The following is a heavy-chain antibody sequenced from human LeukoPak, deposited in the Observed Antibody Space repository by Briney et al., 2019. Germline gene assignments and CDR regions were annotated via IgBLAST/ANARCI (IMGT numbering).Heavy chain of an antibody. D-gene: IGHD6-19*01. J-gene: IGHJ4*02. CDR1: GFTFTIYD. CDR2: LCVSGCST. Sequence: GGSLRLSCAPSGFTFTIYDMYWVRQAQGKGLGWVSGLCVSGCSTFYGASVKGRFTISRDNSENTVYLQMNSLRADDTAVYYCAKTTAGYSSGRYPGWPVDYWGQGTLVTVSS. V-gene: IGHV3-23*01. CDR3: AKTTAGYSSGRYPGWPVDY.